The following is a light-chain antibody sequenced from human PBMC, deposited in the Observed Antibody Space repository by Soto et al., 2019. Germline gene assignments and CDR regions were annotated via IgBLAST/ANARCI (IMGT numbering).Light chain of an antibody. CDR2: STN. J-gene: IGLJ3*02. CDR3: VLYMGSGIWV. V-gene: IGLV8-61*01. CDR1: SGSVSASYY. Sequence: QAVVTQEPSFSVSPGGTVTLTCGLSSGSVSASYYPSWYHQTPGQAPRTLIYSTNSRSSGVPDRFSGTILGSKAALTITGAQADDESDYYCVLYMGSGIWVFGGGTKVTVL.